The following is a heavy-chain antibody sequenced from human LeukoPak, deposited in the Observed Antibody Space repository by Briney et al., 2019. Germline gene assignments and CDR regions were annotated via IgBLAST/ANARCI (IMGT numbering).Heavy chain of an antibody. Sequence: GGSLRLSCAASGFTLSSYWMHGVRQAPGKGLVWVSRINSDGSSTSYADSVKGRFTISRDYAKNTLYLQMNRQRAEDTAVYYCARTIAVAGTGFDYWGQGTLVTVSS. CDR3: ARTIAVAGTGFDY. CDR2: INSDGSST. V-gene: IGHV3-74*01. CDR1: GFTLSSYW. D-gene: IGHD6-19*01. J-gene: IGHJ4*02.